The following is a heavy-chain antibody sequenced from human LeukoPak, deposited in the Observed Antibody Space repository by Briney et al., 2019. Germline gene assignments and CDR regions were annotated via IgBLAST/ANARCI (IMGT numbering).Heavy chain of an antibody. Sequence: ASVKVSCKASGYTSTNYYLHWVRQAPGQGLEWLGWINPNSGATKYAHNFQGRVTMTRDPSISTAYMELTRLRSDDTAMYFCARDQARVVVVVTTTLVFDLWGQGTMITVSS. CDR3: ARDQARVVVVVTTTLVFDL. V-gene: IGHV1-2*07. D-gene: IGHD2-15*01. CDR2: INPNSGAT. J-gene: IGHJ3*01. CDR1: GYTSTNYY.